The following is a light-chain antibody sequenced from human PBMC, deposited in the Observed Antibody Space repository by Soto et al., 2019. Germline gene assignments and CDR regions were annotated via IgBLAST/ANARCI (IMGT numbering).Light chain of an antibody. CDR1: QSVSSSY. V-gene: IGKV3-15*01. CDR2: GVS. CDR3: QQYNNWPRT. J-gene: IGKJ5*01. Sequence: EIVLTQSPGTLSLSPGERATLSCRASQSVSSSYLAWYQQKPGQAPRLLIYGVSTRDTGVPDRFSGSASGTEFTLTISSLQSEDFAVYYCQQYNNWPRTFGQGTRLEIK.